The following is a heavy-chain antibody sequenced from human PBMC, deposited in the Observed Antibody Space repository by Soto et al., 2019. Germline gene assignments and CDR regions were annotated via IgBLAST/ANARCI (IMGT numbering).Heavy chain of an antibody. J-gene: IGHJ6*02. Sequence: GESLKISCKGSGYSFTSYWIGWVRQMPGKGLEWMGIIYPGDSDTRYSPSFQGQVTISADKSISTAYLQWSSLKASDTAMYYCAREGGDYGPLHNYNGMDVWGQGTTVTVSS. CDR1: GYSFTSYW. CDR3: AREGGDYGPLHNYNGMDV. CDR2: IYPGDSDT. D-gene: IGHD4-17*01. V-gene: IGHV5-51*01.